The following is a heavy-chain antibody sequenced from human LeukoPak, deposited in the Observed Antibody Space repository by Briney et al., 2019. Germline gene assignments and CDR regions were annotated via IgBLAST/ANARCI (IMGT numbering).Heavy chain of an antibody. Sequence: FETLSLTCAVSGGSIRNDYWSWIRQPPGKGLEWIAYINYSGSTNYKPSLESRVTISVDTSKDLFSLKFTSVTAADTAVYYCARHRPGERRFDPWGQGTLGTVSS. CDR1: GGSIRNDY. J-gene: IGHJ5*02. CDR3: ARHRPGERRFDP. D-gene: IGHD3-16*01. CDR2: INYSGST. V-gene: IGHV4-59*08.